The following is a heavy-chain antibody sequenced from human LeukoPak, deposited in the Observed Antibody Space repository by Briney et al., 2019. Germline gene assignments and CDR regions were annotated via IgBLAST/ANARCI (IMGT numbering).Heavy chain of an antibody. J-gene: IGHJ6*04. D-gene: IGHD4-17*01. CDR3: AKDLGTVTTDYYYGMDV. CDR2: ISYDGSNK. V-gene: IGHV3-30*18. CDR1: GFTFSSYG. Sequence: GGSLRLSCAASGFTFSSYGMHGVRQTPGKGLGWVAVISYDGSNKYYADSVRGRFTISRDNSKNTLYLQMNSLRAEDTAVYYCAKDLGTVTTDYYYGMDVWGKGTTVTVSS.